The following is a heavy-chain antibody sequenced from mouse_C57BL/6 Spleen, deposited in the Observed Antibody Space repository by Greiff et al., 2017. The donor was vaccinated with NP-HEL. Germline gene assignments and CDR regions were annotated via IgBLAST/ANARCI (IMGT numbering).Heavy chain of an antibody. CDR3: ARKGYYGSSPYYFDY. Sequence: VKLQESGPELVKPGASVKISCKASGYAFSSSWMNWVKQRPGKGLEWIGRIYPGDGDTNYNGKFKGKATLTADKSSSTAYMQLSSLTSEDSAVYFYARKGYYGSSPYYFDYWGQGTTLTVSS. CDR2: IYPGDGDT. V-gene: IGHV1-82*01. CDR1: GYAFSSSW. D-gene: IGHD1-1*01. J-gene: IGHJ2*01.